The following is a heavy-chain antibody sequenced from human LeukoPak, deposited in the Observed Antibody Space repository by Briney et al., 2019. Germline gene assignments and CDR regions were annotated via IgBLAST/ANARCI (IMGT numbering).Heavy chain of an antibody. CDR3: AREGIPGNDAFDI. CDR2: ISSSSTYI. J-gene: IGHJ3*02. CDR1: AFAFSSYI. V-gene: IGHV3-21*01. D-gene: IGHD1-14*01. Sequence: GGSLRLSCAASAFAFSSYIMNWVRQAPGKGLEWVSSISSSSTYIYYADSVKGRFTISRDNAKNSLYLQMNSLRAEDTAVYYCAREGIPGNDAFDIWGQGTMVAVSS.